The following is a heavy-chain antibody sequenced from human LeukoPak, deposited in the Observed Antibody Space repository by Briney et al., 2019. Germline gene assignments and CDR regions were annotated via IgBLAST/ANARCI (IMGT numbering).Heavy chain of an antibody. V-gene: IGHV1-8*01. CDR1: GYTVTRYD. CDR2: MNPNSGNT. CDR3: AKGDMDV. Sequence: GASVKVSCKAAGYTVTRYDINWVGQAAGQGLEWMGWMNPNSGNTGYPQKFQARVTMTRTTSISTAYMELSSLRSEDTAVYYCAKGDMDVWGQGTTVTVSS. J-gene: IGHJ6*02. D-gene: IGHD1-26*01.